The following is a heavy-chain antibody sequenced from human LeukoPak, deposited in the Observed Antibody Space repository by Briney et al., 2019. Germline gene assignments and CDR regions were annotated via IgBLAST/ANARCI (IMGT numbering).Heavy chain of an antibody. D-gene: IGHD6-13*01. V-gene: IGHV3-23*01. CDR3: AKDRIAAAGTVDY. J-gene: IGHJ4*02. CDR2: ISGSGDTT. Sequence: GGSLRLSCAATGFTFSSYAMTWVRQAPGKGLEWVSGISGSGDTTYYADSVKGRFTISRDNSKNTLYLQMNSLRAEDTAIYYCAKDRIAAAGTVDYWGQGTLVTVSS. CDR1: GFTFSSYA.